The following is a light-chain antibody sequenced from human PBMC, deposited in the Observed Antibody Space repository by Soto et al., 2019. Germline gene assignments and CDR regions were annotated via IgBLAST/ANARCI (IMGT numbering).Light chain of an antibody. Sequence: IQLTQSPSSLSASVGDRVIITCRASQSISSYLAWYQQKPGQAPKLLIYATSTLQSGVPSRFSGSGSGTDFTLTLSSLEPEDFATYYCQQLNRLFTFGGGTKVEIK. V-gene: IGKV1-9*01. J-gene: IGKJ4*01. CDR3: QQLNRLFT. CDR2: ATS. CDR1: QSISSY.